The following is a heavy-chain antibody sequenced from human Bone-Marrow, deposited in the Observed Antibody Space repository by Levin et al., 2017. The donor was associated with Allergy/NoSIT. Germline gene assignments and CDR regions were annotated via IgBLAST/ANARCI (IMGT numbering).Heavy chain of an antibody. V-gene: IGHV3-20*04. Sequence: PGGSLRLSCAASGFTFDDYGMSWVRQVPGKGLEWVASIDWNGSQTGYAESVRGRFTISRDNDKNSLYLQMDSLRPEDTAFYYCARIFRGYSSGWYGYWGQGILVSVSS. D-gene: IGHD6-19*01. CDR3: ARIFRGYSSGWYGY. CDR2: IDWNGSQT. CDR1: GFTFDDYG. J-gene: IGHJ4*02.